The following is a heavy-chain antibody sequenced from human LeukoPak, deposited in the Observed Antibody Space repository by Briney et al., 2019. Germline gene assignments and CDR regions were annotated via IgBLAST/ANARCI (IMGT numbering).Heavy chain of an antibody. D-gene: IGHD4-17*01. V-gene: IGHV3-30-3*01. Sequence: GGSLRLSCAASGFTFSSYAMHWVRQAPGKGLEWVAVITYDGSNKYYADSVKGRFTISRDNSKNTLYLQMNSLRAEDTAVYYCARETTVTALDYWGQGTLVTVSS. J-gene: IGHJ4*02. CDR2: ITYDGSNK. CDR1: GFTFSSYA. CDR3: ARETTVTALDY.